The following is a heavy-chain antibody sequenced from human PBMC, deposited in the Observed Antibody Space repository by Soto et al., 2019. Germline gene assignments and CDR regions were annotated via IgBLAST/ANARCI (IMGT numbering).Heavy chain of an antibody. CDR3: ASHYYGSGAFDY. J-gene: IGHJ4*02. V-gene: IGHV4-4*02. CDR2: IYHSGST. CDR1: GGSISSSNW. Sequence: SETLSLSCAVSGGSISSSNWWSWVRQPPGKGLEWIGEIYHSGSTNYNPSLKSRVTISVDKSKNQFSLKLSSVTAADTAVYYCASHYYGSGAFDYWGQGTLVTVSS. D-gene: IGHD3-10*01.